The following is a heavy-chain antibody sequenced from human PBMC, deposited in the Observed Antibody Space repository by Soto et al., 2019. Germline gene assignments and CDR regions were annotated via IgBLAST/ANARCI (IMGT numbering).Heavy chain of an antibody. Sequence: GGSLRLSCADSGFTFSSYAMSWVRQAPGKGLEWVSAISGSGGSTYYADSVRGRFTISRDNSKNTLYLQMNSLRAEDTAVYYCAKGPYYDFWSGYPYYFDYWGQGTLVTFSS. CDR1: GFTFSSYA. CDR3: AKGPYYDFWSGYPYYFDY. CDR2: ISGSGGST. V-gene: IGHV3-23*01. J-gene: IGHJ4*02. D-gene: IGHD3-3*01.